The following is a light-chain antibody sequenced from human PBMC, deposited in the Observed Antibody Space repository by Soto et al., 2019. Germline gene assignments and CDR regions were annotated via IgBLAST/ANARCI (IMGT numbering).Light chain of an antibody. V-gene: IGKV1-5*01. Sequence: DIPMTQSPSTLSSSVGDRVTITCRASQSISSWLAWYQQQPGKAPNLLIYDASSLESGVPSRFSGSGSGTEFTNAISSMQPDDFATDYWPKYNSYSYTFGQRTKLEIK. J-gene: IGKJ2*01. CDR3: PKYNSYSYT. CDR1: QSISSW. CDR2: DAS.